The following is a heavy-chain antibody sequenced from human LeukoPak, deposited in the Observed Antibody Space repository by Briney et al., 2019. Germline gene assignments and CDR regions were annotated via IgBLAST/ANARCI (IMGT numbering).Heavy chain of an antibody. CDR1: GFTFSDDF. CDR2: ISSSGSTI. J-gene: IGHJ4*02. Sequence: GGSLRLSCTASGFTFSDDFMSWIRQAPGKGLEWVSYISSSGSTIYYADSVKGRFTISRDNAKNSLYLQMNSLTAEDTAVYYCARVEYSSSWQIVYYFDHWGQGTLVTVSS. D-gene: IGHD6-13*01. CDR3: ARVEYSSSWQIVYYFDH. V-gene: IGHV3-11*04.